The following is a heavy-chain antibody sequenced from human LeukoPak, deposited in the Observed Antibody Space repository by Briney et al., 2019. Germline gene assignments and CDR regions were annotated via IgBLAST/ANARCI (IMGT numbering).Heavy chain of an antibody. Sequence: PGGSLRLSCVVSGVTLSSYEMNWVRQAPGKGLEWVSYISSSGSTIHYADSVKGRFTISRDNAKKSLYLQMNSLRAEDTAVYYCARGLVVRGRWSWFDPWGQGTLVTVSS. CDR1: GVTLSSYE. V-gene: IGHV3-48*03. CDR3: ARGLVVRGRWSWFDP. J-gene: IGHJ5*02. CDR2: ISSSGSTI. D-gene: IGHD3-10*01.